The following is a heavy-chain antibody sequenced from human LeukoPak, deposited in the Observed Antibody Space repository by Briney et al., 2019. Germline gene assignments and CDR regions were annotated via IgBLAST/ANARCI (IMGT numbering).Heavy chain of an antibody. V-gene: IGHV3-48*03. D-gene: IGHD3-22*01. CDR2: ISSSGSTI. CDR1: GFTFSSYE. CDR3: AKSLYYYDSTFDY. J-gene: IGHJ4*02. Sequence: GGSLRLSCAASGFTFSSYEMNWVRQAPGKGLEWVSYISSSGSTIYYADSVKGRFTFSRDYSKNTLYLQVNSLRAEDTAVYYCAKSLYYYDSTFDYWGQGTLVTVSS.